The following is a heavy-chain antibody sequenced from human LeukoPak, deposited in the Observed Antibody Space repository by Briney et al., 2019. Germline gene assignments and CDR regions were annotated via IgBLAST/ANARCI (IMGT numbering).Heavy chain of an antibody. J-gene: IGHJ4*02. V-gene: IGHV6-1*01. CDR1: GDSVSSNSAA. Sequence: SQTLSLTCAISGDSVSSNSAAWNWIRQSPSRGPEWLGRAYYRSKWYNDYAVSVKSRITINPDTSKNQFSLQPNSVTPEDTAVYYCARASSYYYDSIRLDYWGQGTLVTVSS. D-gene: IGHD3-22*01. CDR2: AYYRSKWYN. CDR3: ARASSYYYDSIRLDY.